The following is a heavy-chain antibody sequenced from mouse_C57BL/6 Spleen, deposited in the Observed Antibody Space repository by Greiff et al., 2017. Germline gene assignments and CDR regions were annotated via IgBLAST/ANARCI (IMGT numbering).Heavy chain of an antibody. D-gene: IGHD3-1*01. CDR2: IYPGDGDT. Sequence: VQLQQSGPELVKPGASVKISCKASGYAFSSSWMNWVKQRPGKGLDWIGRIYPGDGDTNYNGKFKGKATLTADKSSSTAYMQLSSLTSEDSAVYFCAREGSWYFDYWGQGTTLTVSS. CDR3: AREGSWYFDY. CDR1: GYAFSSSW. V-gene: IGHV1-82*01. J-gene: IGHJ2*01.